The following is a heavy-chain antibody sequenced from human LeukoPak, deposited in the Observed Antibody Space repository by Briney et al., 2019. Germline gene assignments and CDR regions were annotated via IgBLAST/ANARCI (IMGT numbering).Heavy chain of an antibody. J-gene: IGHJ4*02. CDR2: IYYSGST. D-gene: IGHD3-22*01. V-gene: IGHV4-59*01. CDR3: ARDTDYYDSSGYRQPYYFDY. CDR1: GGSISSYY. Sequence: SETLSLTCTVSGGSISSYYWSWIRQPPGKGPEWIGYIYYSGSTNYNPSLKSRVTISVDTSKNQFSLKLSSVTAADTAVYYCARDTDYYDSSGYRQPYYFDYWGQGTLVTVSS.